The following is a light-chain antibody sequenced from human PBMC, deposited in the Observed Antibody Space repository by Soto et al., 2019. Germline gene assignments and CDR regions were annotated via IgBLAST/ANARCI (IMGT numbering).Light chain of an antibody. J-gene: IGKJ2*01. CDR2: KAS. CDR1: QSISSW. Sequence: DIQMTQSPSTLSASVGDRVTITCRSSQSISSWLAWYQQKPGKDPKLLIYKASSLESGVPSRFSGGGSGTECTLALSSLQPDDFATYYCQRYNSYSFCPGTKLEIK. CDR3: QRYNSYS. V-gene: IGKV1-5*03.